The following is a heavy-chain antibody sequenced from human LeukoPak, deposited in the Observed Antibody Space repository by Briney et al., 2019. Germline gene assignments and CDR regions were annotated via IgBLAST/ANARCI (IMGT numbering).Heavy chain of an antibody. CDR2: ISGSGGST. V-gene: IGHV3-23*01. Sequence: TGGSLRLSCAASGFTFSSYAMSWVRQAPGKGLEWVSAISGSGGSTYYADSVKGRFTISRDNSKNTLYLQMNSLRAEDTAVYYCARLPGWLQRKAFDIWGQGTMVTVSS. D-gene: IGHD5-24*01. CDR1: GFTFSSYA. J-gene: IGHJ3*02. CDR3: ARLPGWLQRKAFDI.